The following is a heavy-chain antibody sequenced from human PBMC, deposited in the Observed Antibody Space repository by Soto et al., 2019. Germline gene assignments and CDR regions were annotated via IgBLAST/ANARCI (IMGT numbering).Heavy chain of an antibody. V-gene: IGHV1-24*01. CDR2: FDPEDGET. CDR3: ATDQSWGFYYDSSARRPFHI. D-gene: IGHD3-22*01. J-gene: IGHJ3*02. Sequence: ASVKVSCKVSGYTLTELSMHWVRQAPGKGLEWMGGFDPEDGETIYAQKFQGRVTMTEDTSTDTAYMELSSLRSEDTAVYYCATDQSWGFYYDSSARRPFHIWGQGTMVTVSS. CDR1: GYTLTELS.